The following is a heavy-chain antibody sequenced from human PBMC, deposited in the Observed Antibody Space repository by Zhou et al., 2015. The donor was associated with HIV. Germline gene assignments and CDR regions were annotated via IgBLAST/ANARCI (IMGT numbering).Heavy chain of an antibody. CDR3: ARGYTEYQLPHGAFDI. D-gene: IGHD2-2*01. J-gene: IGHJ3*02. Sequence: QVQLVQSGAEVKKPGSSVKVSCTASGGTFSNFDISWVRQAPGQGLEWMGGVIPIFGTAKYAQKFQGRVTITADESTSTAYMELSSLRSEDTAVYYCARGYTEYQLPHGAFDIWGQGTMVTVSS. CDR1: GGTFSNFD. CDR2: VIPIFGTA. V-gene: IGHV1-69*01.